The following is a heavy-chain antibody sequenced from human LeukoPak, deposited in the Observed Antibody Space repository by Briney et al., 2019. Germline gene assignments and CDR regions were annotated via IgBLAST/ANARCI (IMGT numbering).Heavy chain of an antibody. J-gene: IGHJ5*01. CDR2: IKQGGSEK. CDR3: ARGWQSYSSSSNWFDP. CDR1: GFMFSSYW. Sequence: GGSLRLSCAASGFMFSSYWMSWVRQAPGKGLEWVANIKQGGSEKYYVDSVKGRFTISRDNAKNSLYLQMNSLRAEDTAVYYCARGWQSYSSSSNWFDPWGQGTLVTVSS. V-gene: IGHV3-7*01. D-gene: IGHD6-6*01.